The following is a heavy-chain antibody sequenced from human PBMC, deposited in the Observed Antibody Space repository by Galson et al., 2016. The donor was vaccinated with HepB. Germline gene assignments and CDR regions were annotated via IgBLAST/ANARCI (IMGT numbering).Heavy chain of an antibody. Sequence: PALVKPTQTLTLTCTFSGFSLSTSGVGVGWIRQPPGKALEWLALIYWDAVKRYSPPLKSRLTITKDTSKDQVVLTMTNMDPVDTATYYCAHRHSNWNLYYFHYWGQGTLVTVSS. D-gene: IGHD1-20*01. V-gene: IGHV2-5*02. J-gene: IGHJ4*02. CDR2: IYWDAVK. CDR3: AHRHSNWNLYYFHY. CDR1: GFSLSTSGVG.